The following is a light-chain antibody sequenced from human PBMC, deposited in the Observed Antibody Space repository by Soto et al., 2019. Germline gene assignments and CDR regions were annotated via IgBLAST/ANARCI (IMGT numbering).Light chain of an antibody. V-gene: IGKV4-1*01. CDR3: QQYYATMWT. CDR1: QILLYSSNNKNY. J-gene: IGKJ1*01. CDR2: WAS. Sequence: DLVMTQAPDSLAVSLVESSTLNCKSSQILLYSSNNKNYLAWYQQKPGQPPKLLIYWASTRESGVPDRFSGSGSETDFTLTISSLQTEDVAVYYCQQYYATMWTFGQGTKVDI.